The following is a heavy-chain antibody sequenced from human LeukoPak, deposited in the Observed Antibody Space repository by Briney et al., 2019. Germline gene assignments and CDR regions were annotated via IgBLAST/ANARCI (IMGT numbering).Heavy chain of an antibody. J-gene: IGHJ2*01. CDR1: GGSFSGYY. D-gene: IGHD4-17*01. Sequence: PSETLSLTCAVYGGSFSGYYWSWIRQPPGKGLEWIGEINHSGSTNYNPSLKSRVTISVDTSKNQFSLKLSSVTAADTAVYYCARRFDYGAAHFDLWGRGTLVTVSS. CDR2: INHSGST. V-gene: IGHV4-34*01. CDR3: ARRFDYGAAHFDL.